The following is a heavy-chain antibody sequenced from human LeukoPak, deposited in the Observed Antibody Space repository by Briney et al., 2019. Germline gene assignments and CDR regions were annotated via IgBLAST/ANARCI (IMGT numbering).Heavy chain of an antibody. CDR3: ASSLXQXLPPLH. CDR2: IYYSGST. Sequence: SETLSLTCTVSGGSISSYYWSWIRQPPGKGLEWIGYIYYSGSTNYNPSLKSRVTISEDTSNNQFSLKLTSMTAADTAVYYCASSLXQXLPPLHWGQGTLVTVSS. CDR1: GGSISSYY. D-gene: IGHD1-1*01. V-gene: IGHV4-59*08. J-gene: IGHJ4*02.